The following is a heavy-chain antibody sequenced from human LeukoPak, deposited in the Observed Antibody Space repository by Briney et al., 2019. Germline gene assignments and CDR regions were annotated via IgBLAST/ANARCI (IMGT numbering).Heavy chain of an antibody. CDR3: ARDPRTVRI. Sequence: PGGSLRLSCAASGFTFSSYGMSWVRQAPGKGLEWLSYISGSGGDTNYADSVRGRFTISRDNAKNSLYLQMNSLRVEDTAVYYCARDPRTVRIWGQGTLVTVSS. V-gene: IGHV3-21*05. D-gene: IGHD1-1*01. CDR2: ISGSGGDT. CDR1: GFTFSSYG. J-gene: IGHJ4*02.